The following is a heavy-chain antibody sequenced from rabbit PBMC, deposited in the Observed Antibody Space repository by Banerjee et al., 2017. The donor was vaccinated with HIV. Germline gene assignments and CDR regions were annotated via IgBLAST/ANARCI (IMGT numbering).Heavy chain of an antibody. CDR1: GLDFSDSYY. V-gene: IGHV1S40*01. D-gene: IGHD4-1*01. CDR2: IYAGSSGST. Sequence: QSLEEFGGDLVQPGASLTRTCTASGLDFSDSYYICWVRQAPGKGLEWIACIYAGSSGSTYYANWAKGRFTISKTSSTTVTLQMTSLTAADTATYFCGRDSLGWGGPDLWGQGTLVTIS. J-gene: IGHJ3*01. CDR3: GRDSLGWGGPDL.